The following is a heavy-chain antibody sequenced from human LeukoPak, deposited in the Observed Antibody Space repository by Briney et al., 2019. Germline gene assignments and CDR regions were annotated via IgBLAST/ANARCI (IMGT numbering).Heavy chain of an antibody. D-gene: IGHD6-13*01. CDR1: GGSISSYY. J-gene: IGHJ1*01. V-gene: IGHV4-34*01. CDR2: INHSGST. Sequence: KPSETLSLTCTVSGGSISSYYWSWIRQPPGKGLEWIGEINHSGSTNYNPSLKSRVTISVDTSKNQFSLKLSSVTAADTAVYYCARPPSKWQQLPRGYFQHWGQGTLVTVSS. CDR3: ARPPSKWQQLPRGYFQH.